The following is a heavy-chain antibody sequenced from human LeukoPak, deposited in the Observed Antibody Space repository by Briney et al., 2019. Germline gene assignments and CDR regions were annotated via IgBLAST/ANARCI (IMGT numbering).Heavy chain of an antibody. CDR3: AKTGLVVVTAMSDY. D-gene: IGHD2-21*02. CDR1: AFTFSNYV. J-gene: IGHJ4*02. CDR2: ISASGERT. Sequence: GGSLRLSCPASAFTFSNYVMSWVRQAPGKGLEWVSTISASGERTYHADSVRGRFTISRDNSKNTLHLQMNSLRADDTAVYYCAKTGLVVVTAMSDYWGQGTLVTVSS. V-gene: IGHV3-23*01.